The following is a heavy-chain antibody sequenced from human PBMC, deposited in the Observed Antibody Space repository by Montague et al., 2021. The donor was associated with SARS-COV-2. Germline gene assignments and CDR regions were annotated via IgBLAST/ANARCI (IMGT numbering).Heavy chain of an antibody. V-gene: IGHV4-59*01. Sequence: SETLSLTCEVSGGSISSYYWSWIRQSPGKGLEWIGYVHYTGSTKYNPSLKTRVTLSLGTPKNHFSLKLRSVTAADTAIYYCARAQNTCFIANCVNYFDVWGLGALVTVSS. CDR1: GGSISSYY. J-gene: IGHJ4*02. CDR3: ARAQNTCFIANCVNYFDV. CDR2: VHYTGST. D-gene: IGHD1-1*01.